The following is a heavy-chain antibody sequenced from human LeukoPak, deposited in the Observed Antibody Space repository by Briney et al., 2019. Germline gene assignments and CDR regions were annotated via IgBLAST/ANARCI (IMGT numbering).Heavy chain of an antibody. D-gene: IGHD3-3*01. Sequence: GGSLRLSCAASGFTFSSFSMNWVRQAPGKGLEWVSSISSSSTYIYYADSVKGRFTISRDNAKNSLFLQMNSLSAEDTAVYYCARDRNTDFWSGYYTNYFDYWGQGSLVTVSS. V-gene: IGHV3-21*01. J-gene: IGHJ4*02. CDR3: ARDRNTDFWSGYYTNYFDY. CDR2: ISSSSTYI. CDR1: GFTFSSFS.